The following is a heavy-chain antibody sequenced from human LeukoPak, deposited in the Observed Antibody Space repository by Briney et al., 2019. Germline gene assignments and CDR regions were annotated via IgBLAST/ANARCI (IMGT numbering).Heavy chain of an antibody. CDR1: GASISRYY. V-gene: IGHV4-59*01. Sequence: SQTLSLTCTVSGASISRYYWRWIRQPRGKGLEWIGYIYYSGSTNYDPSLKSQVTISVDTSKNQFSLKLSSVTTADTAVYYCASDYDSSAYYFSWGQGTLVTVSS. D-gene: IGHD3-22*01. J-gene: IGHJ4*02. CDR2: IYYSGST. CDR3: ASDYDSSAYYFS.